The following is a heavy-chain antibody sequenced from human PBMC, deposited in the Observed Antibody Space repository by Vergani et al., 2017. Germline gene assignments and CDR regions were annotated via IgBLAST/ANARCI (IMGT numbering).Heavy chain of an antibody. V-gene: IGHV4-59*13. Sequence: QVQLEESGPGLVKPSETLSLTCTVSGGSFNTYYWSWIRQSPGKGLEWIGYIYSTGSTNYNPSLKSRVTISVDTSKNQFSLKLSSVTAADTAVYYCASQAYYDFWSGLGWHYYMDVWGKGTTVTVSS. CDR2: IYSTGST. D-gene: IGHD3-3*01. CDR1: GGSFNTYY. J-gene: IGHJ6*03. CDR3: ASQAYYDFWSGLGWHYYMDV.